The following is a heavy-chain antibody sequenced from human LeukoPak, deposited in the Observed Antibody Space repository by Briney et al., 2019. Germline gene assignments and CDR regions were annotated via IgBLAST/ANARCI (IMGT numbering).Heavy chain of an antibody. J-gene: IGHJ4*02. CDR2: IYYSGST. D-gene: IGHD3-22*01. V-gene: IGHV4-39*01. CDR1: GGSISSSSYY. Sequence: SETLSLTCTVSGGSISSSSYYWGWIRQPPGKGLEWIGSIYYSGSTYYNPSLKSRVTISVDTSKNQFSLKLSSVTAADTAVYYCARHLIEYYYDSSGYYPAYYFDYWGQGTLVTVSS. CDR3: ARHLIEYYYDSSGYYPAYYFDY.